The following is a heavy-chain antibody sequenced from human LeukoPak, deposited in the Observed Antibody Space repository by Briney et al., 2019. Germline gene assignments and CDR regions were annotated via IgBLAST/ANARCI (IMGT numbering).Heavy chain of an antibody. CDR1: GFTFSNYA. CDR2: VSGSGGRT. J-gene: IGHJ4*02. D-gene: IGHD3-10*01. CDR3: AKSGGLVRGVLGY. V-gene: IGHV3-23*01. Sequence: GGSLRLSCAVSGFTFSNYAMTWVRQAPGKGLELVSSVSGSGGRTYYAASVKGRFTISRDNSKNTVYVQLDSLRAEDTAVYYCAKSGGLVRGVLGYWGQGTMVTVSS.